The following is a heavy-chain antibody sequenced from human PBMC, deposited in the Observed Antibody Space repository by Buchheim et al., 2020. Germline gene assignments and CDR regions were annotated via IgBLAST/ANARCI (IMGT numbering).Heavy chain of an antibody. D-gene: IGHD3-10*01. CDR3: ARDSLLFTAMDV. J-gene: IGHJ6*02. V-gene: IGHV3-48*01. CDR1: GFTFSSYS. CDR2: ISSSSSTI. Sequence: EVQLVESGGGLVQPGGSLRLSCAASGFTFSSYSMNWVRQAPGKGLEWVSYISSSSSTIYYADSVKGRFTISRDNAQNSLYPQMNSLRAEDTAVYYCARDSLLFTAMDVWGQGTT.